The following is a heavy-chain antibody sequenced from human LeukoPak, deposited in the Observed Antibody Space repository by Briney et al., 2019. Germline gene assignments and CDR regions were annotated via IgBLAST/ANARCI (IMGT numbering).Heavy chain of an antibody. J-gene: IGHJ4*02. CDR2: ISFDGSNK. CDR3: ARPTFDSFDN. D-gene: IGHD2/OR15-2a*01. CDR1: GFTFSSYA. V-gene: IGHV3-30-3*01. Sequence: PGRSLRLSCAASGFTFSSYAMHWVRQAPGKGLEWVAVISFDGSNKYYADSEKGRFTISRDNSENSLYLQLNSLRAEDTAVYYCARPTFDSFDNWGQGTLVTVSS.